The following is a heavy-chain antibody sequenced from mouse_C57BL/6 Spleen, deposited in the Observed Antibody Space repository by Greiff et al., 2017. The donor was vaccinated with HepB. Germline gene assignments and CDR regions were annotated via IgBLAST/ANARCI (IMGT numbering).Heavy chain of an antibody. Sequence: EVQWVESGGDLVKPGGSLKLSCAASGFTFSSYGMSWVRQTPDKRLEWVATISSGGSYTYYPDSVKGRFTISRDNAKNTLYLQMSSLKSEDTAMYYCAREGYGNNFDYWGQGTTLTVSS. CDR3: AREGYGNNFDY. CDR2: ISSGGSYT. CDR1: GFTFSSYG. V-gene: IGHV5-6*01. D-gene: IGHD1-1*01. J-gene: IGHJ2*01.